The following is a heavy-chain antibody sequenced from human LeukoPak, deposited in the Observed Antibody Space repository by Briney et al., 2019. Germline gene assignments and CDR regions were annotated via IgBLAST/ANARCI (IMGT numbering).Heavy chain of an antibody. Sequence: GGSLRLSCAVSGFPLSSYAMSWVRQAPGKGLVWVSRIQTDGSSTNYADSVKGRFTISRDDAKNTLYLQMNSLRAEDTAVYYCSRGWIRRGYYFDYWGQGTLVTVSS. V-gene: IGHV3-74*01. CDR3: SRGWIRRGYYFDY. CDR1: GFPLSSYA. CDR2: IQTDGSST. J-gene: IGHJ4*02. D-gene: IGHD6-19*01.